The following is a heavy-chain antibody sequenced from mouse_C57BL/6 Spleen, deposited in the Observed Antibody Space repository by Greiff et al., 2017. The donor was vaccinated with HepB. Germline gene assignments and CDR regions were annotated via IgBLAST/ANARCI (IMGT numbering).Heavy chain of an antibody. V-gene: IGHV1-55*01. J-gene: IGHJ3*01. D-gene: IGHD4-1*01. Sequence: QVQLQQPGAELVKPGASVKMSCKASGYTFTSYWINWVKQRPGQGLEWIGDIYPGSGSTNYNEKFKSKATLTVDTSSSTAYMQLISLTSEDSAVYYCARELGPAWFAYWGQGTLVTVSA. CDR2: IYPGSGST. CDR3: ARELGPAWFAY. CDR1: GYTFTSYW.